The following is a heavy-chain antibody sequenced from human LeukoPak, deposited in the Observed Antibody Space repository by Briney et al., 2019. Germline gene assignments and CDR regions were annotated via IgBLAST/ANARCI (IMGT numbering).Heavy chain of an antibody. V-gene: IGHV5-10-1*01. J-gene: IGHJ4*02. Sequence: GEPLKISCKGSGYSFSNYWITWVRQMPGKGLEWMGRIDPSDSYTNYSPSFQGHVTISTDESFSTAYLQWSSLKASDTAMYYCARLSQSGAITSFDYWGQGTLVTVSS. CDR3: ARLSQSGAITSFDY. D-gene: IGHD1-26*01. CDR2: IDPSDSYT. CDR1: GYSFSNYW.